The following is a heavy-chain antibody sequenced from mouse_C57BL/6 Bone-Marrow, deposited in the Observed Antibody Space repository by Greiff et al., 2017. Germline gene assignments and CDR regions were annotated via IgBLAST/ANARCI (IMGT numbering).Heavy chain of an antibody. CDR3: ARRVYYGNPVDY. Sequence: VQLQQPGAELVRPGTSVKLSCKASGYTFTSYWMHWVKQRPGQGLEWIGVIDPSDSYTNYNQKFKGKATLTVDTSSSTAYMQLSSLTSVDSAVYDCARRVYYGNPVDYGGRGNAPTVSA. J-gene: IGHJ2*01. V-gene: IGHV1-59*01. D-gene: IGHD2-1*01. CDR1: GYTFTSYW. CDR2: IDPSDSYT.